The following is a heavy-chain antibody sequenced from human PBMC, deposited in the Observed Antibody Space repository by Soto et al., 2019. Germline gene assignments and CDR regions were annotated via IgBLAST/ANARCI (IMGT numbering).Heavy chain of an antibody. V-gene: IGHV3-9*01. Sequence: EVQLVESGGGLVQLARSLRLSCAASGFTFDDDAMHWVRQAPGKGLEWVSGISWNSGSIGYADSVRGRFTISRDNAKNSLYLQMTSLRAEDTALYYCAKGEGSSGYYSLFDYWGQGTLVTVSS. CDR2: ISWNSGSI. CDR3: AKGEGSSGYYSLFDY. J-gene: IGHJ4*02. D-gene: IGHD3-22*01. CDR1: GFTFDDDA.